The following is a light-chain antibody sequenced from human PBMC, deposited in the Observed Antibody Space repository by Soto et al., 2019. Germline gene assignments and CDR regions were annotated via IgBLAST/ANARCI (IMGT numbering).Light chain of an antibody. CDR2: LGS. J-gene: IGKJ2*01. CDR3: MQALQTPPT. V-gene: IGKV2-28*01. Sequence: DIVMTQSPLSLPVTPGEPASISCRSSQSLLHSNGYNYLDWFLQKPGQSPQLLIYLGSNRASGVPDRFRGSASGTDFPLKISRVEAEDVGVYYCMQALQTPPTFGQGTKLEIK. CDR1: QSLLHSNGYNY.